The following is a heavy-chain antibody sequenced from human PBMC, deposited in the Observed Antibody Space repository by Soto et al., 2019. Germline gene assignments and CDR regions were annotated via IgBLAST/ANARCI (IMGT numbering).Heavy chain of an antibody. J-gene: IGHJ5*02. CDR1: GGSISSSSYY. V-gene: IGHV4-39*01. CDR3: ARERITIFGVVIIRNWFDP. CDR2: IYYSGSP. D-gene: IGHD3-3*01. Sequence: QLQLQESGPGLVKPSETLSLTCTVSGGSISSSSYYWGWIRQPPGKGVEWIGSIYYSGSPYYNPSLKTRVTISGDTSKNQFSLKLSSVTAANTAVYYCARERITIFGVVIIRNWFDPWGQGTLVTVSS.